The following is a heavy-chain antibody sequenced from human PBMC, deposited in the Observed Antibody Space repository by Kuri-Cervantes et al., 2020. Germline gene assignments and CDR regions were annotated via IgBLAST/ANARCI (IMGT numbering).Heavy chain of an antibody. V-gene: IGHV3-9*01. D-gene: IGHD6-6*01. CDR2: ISWNSGDI. Sequence: SLKISCEASGFILDDYAIHWVRQAPGQGLEWVSGISWNSGDIGYADSVKGRFTISRDNAKNSLYLQMNTLRAEDTAVYYCARTGVEPVAARAGVDYWGQGTLVTVSS. CDR3: ARTGVEPVAARAGVDY. CDR1: GFILDDYA. J-gene: IGHJ4*02.